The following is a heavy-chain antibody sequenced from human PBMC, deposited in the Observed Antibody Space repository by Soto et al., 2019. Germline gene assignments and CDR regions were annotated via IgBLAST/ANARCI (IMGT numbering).Heavy chain of an antibody. Sequence: GGSLRLSCAASGFTFSSYAMSWVRQAPGKGLEWVSAISGSGGSTYYADSVKGRFTISRDNSKNTLYLQMNSLRAEDTAVYYCAKDQLTIFGVPENWFDPWGQGTLVTVSS. J-gene: IGHJ5*02. CDR2: ISGSGGST. V-gene: IGHV3-23*01. CDR3: AKDQLTIFGVPENWFDP. D-gene: IGHD3-3*01. CDR1: GFTFSSYA.